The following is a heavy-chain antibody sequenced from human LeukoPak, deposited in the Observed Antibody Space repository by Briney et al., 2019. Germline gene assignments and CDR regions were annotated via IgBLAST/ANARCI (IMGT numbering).Heavy chain of an antibody. J-gene: IGHJ6*03. CDR3: ASWSTAMAYYYYYYMDV. V-gene: IGHV3-21*01. CDR2: IDTTTNFI. Sequence: GGSLRLSCEASGFDLSRYSMNWVRQAPGMGLEWVSSIDTTTNFIFYSDSVRGRFTISRDNAKNAVYLHMDNLRVEDTAMYYCASWSTAMAYYYYYYMDVWGKGTTVTVSS. D-gene: IGHD5-18*01. CDR1: GFDLSRYS.